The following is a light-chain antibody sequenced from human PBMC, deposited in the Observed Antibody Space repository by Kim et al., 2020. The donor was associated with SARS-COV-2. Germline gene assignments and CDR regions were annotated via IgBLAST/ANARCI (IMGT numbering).Light chain of an antibody. CDR1: ARNCNK. J-gene: IGKJ4*01. CDR3: QQHSKWPPAPS. CDR2: DAA. Sequence: PRGRGPLCQRARARNCNKFSLVQKGSGQAPRHLIYDAAIRATGIPDRFRGSGSGTDFTLTIGGLDPEDFGVYFCQQHSKWPPAPSFGGGTKLEI. V-gene: IGKV3-11*01.